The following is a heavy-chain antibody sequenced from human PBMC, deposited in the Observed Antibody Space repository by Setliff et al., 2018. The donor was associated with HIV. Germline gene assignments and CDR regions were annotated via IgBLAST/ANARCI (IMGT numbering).Heavy chain of an antibody. Sequence: ASVKVSCKASGYTFTGYYMHWVRQAPGQGLEWMGWINPHNGGTNYAQKFQGRVTMTRDTSISTAYMEPSRLRSDDTAVYYCARDYYDSSGYIFFPGLPDYWGQGTLVTVSS. D-gene: IGHD3-22*01. CDR3: ARDYYDSSGYIFFPGLPDY. J-gene: IGHJ4*02. CDR2: INPHNGGT. V-gene: IGHV1-2*02. CDR1: GYTFTGYY.